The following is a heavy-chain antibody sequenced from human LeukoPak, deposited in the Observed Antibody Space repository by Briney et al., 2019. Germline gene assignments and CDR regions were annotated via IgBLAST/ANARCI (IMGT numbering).Heavy chain of an antibody. CDR2: IYYSGST. J-gene: IGHJ4*02. CDR3: AREGSRWVDFDY. V-gene: IGHV4-59*11. Sequence: SETLSLTCTVSGGSISSHYWNWIRQPPGKGLEGLGYIYYSGSTNYSPSLKSRVTISLDTSKRQFSLKLGCVTAADTAVYYCAREGSRWVDFDYWGQGTLVTVSS. D-gene: IGHD1-26*01. CDR1: GGSISSHY.